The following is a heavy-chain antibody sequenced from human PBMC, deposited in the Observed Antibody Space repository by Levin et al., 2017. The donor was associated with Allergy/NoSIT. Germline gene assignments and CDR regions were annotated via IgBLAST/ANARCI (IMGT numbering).Heavy chain of an antibody. D-gene: IGHD1-14*01. CDR2: IDPSDSYT. CDR1: GDSFTSYW. CDR3: ARHRNLEAFDI. J-gene: IGHJ3*02. V-gene: IGHV5-10-1*01. Sequence: GESLKISCKGSGDSFTSYWISWVRQMPGKGLEWVGRIDPSDSYTNYSPSFQGHVTTSAEKSISTAYLQWSSLKASDTAMYYCARHRNLEAFDIWGQGTMVTVSS.